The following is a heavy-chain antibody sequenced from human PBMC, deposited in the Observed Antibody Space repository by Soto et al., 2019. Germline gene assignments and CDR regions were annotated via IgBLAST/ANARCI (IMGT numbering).Heavy chain of an antibody. D-gene: IGHD4-17*01. J-gene: IGHJ4*02. CDR2: ISSSSSYI. CDR3: ARSFYGDYVFDY. V-gene: IGHV3-21*01. Sequence: LRLSCAASGFTFSSYSMNWVRQAPGKGLEWVSSISSSSSYIYYADSVKGRFTISRDNAKNSLYLQMNSLRAEDTAVYYCARSFYGDYVFDYWGQGTLVTVSS. CDR1: GFTFSSYS.